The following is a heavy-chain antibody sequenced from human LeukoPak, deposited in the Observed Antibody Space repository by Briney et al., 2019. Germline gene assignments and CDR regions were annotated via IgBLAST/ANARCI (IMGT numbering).Heavy chain of an antibody. Sequence: GGSLRLSCAVSGFTFRSSGMTWVRQAPGKGLEWVSAISDSGAGTYYADSVKGRFTVSRDNSKNTLFLQMNSLRVEDTAVYYCAKGGWSYFDYRGQGILVTVSP. J-gene: IGHJ4*02. CDR1: GFTFRSSG. CDR3: AKGGWSYFDY. V-gene: IGHV3-23*01. CDR2: ISDSGAGT. D-gene: IGHD6-19*01.